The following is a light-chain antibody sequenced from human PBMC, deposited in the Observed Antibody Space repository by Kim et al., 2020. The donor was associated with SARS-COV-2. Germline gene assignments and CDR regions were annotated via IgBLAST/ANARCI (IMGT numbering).Light chain of an antibody. CDR2: GKY. CDR1: SLRNYY. J-gene: IGLJ2*01. V-gene: IGLV3-19*01. Sequence: SSELTQDPAVSVALGQTVRLTCQGDSLRNYYATWYQQRPGQAPVLVLYGKYNRPSGIPDRFSGSASGNTASLTITGTQAGDEADYYCNSRDSNDNVLFGG. CDR3: NSRDSNDNVL.